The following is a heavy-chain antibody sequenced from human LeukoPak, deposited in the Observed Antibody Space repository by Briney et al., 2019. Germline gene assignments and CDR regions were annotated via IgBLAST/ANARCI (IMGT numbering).Heavy chain of an antibody. D-gene: IGHD7-27*01. CDR3: AKYPHLSGVLDY. Sequence: GGSLRLSCAASGFTFSSYAMSWVRQAPGNGLEWVSAISGSGGSTYYADSVKGRFTISRDNSKNTLYLQMNSLRAEDTAVYYCAKYPHLSGVLDYWGQGTLVTVSS. J-gene: IGHJ4*02. CDR2: ISGSGGST. V-gene: IGHV3-23*01. CDR1: GFTFSSYA.